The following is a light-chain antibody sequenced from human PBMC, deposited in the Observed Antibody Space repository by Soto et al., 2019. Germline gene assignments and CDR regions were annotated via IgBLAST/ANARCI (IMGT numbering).Light chain of an antibody. Sequence: EIVMTQSPATLSVSPGERATLSCRASQSVSSNLAWYQQKPGQAPRLLIYGASARASGIPAKFSGSGSGTEFTLTISRRQSEDSAIYYCQQYNNWRTFGQGTKLEIK. CDR1: QSVSSN. V-gene: IGKV3-15*01. CDR3: QQYNNWRT. J-gene: IGKJ2*02. CDR2: GAS.